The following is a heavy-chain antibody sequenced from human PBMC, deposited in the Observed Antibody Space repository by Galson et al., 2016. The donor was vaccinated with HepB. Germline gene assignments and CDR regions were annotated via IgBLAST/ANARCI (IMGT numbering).Heavy chain of an antibody. CDR2: IKSKTVGGTT. Sequence: SLRLSCAASGFTFSDAWMNWVRQAPGMGLEWVGRIKSKTVGGTTDYAAPLKGRFSISRDDSKDTLYLQMNSLKTEDTAVYYCTTGVTILRGRPGFVVDSWGQGTLVTVSS. J-gene: IGHJ4*02. CDR1: GFTFSDAW. D-gene: IGHD3-10*01. CDR3: TTGVTILRGRPGFVVDS. V-gene: IGHV3-15*01.